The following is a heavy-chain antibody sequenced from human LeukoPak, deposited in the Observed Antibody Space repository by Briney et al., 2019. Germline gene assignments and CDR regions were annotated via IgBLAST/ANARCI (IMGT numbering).Heavy chain of an antibody. Sequence: SVKVSCKASGGTFSSYAISWVRQAPGQGLEWMGRIIPILGIANYAQKFQGRVTITADKSTSTAYMELSSLRSEDTAVYYCARDGYCGGDCYSAYWGQGTLVTVSS. D-gene: IGHD2-21*02. J-gene: IGHJ4*02. V-gene: IGHV1-69*04. CDR3: ARDGYCGGDCYSAY. CDR1: GGTFSSYA. CDR2: IIPILGIA.